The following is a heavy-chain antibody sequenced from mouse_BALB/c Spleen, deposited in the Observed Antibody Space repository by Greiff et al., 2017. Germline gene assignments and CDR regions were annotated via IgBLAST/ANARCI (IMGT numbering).Heavy chain of an antibody. CDR2: ISSGSSTI. D-gene: IGHD4-1*01. J-gene: IGHJ2*01. V-gene: IGHV5-17*02. CDR3: ARSGTFDY. Sequence: EVQLVESGGGLVQPGGSRKLSCAASGFTFSSFGMHWVRQAPEKGLEWVAYISSGSSTIYYADTVKGRFTISRDNPKNTLFLQMTSLRSEDTAMYYCARSGTFDYWGKGTTLTVSS. CDR1: GFTFSSFG.